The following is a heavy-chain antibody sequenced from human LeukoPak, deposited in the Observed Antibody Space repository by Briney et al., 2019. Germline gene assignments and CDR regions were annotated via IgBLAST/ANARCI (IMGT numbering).Heavy chain of an antibody. Sequence: GGSLRLSCAASGLTFSNAWMSWVRQAPGKGLEWVGRIKSKTDGGRTDYAAPVTGRFTISRDDSKNTLYLQMNSLKTEDTAVYYCAADRGVLGSPRAFDIWGQGTMVTVSS. V-gene: IGHV3-15*01. CDR2: IKSKTDGGRT. D-gene: IGHD3-10*01. CDR1: GLTFSNAW. J-gene: IGHJ3*02. CDR3: AADRGVLGSPRAFDI.